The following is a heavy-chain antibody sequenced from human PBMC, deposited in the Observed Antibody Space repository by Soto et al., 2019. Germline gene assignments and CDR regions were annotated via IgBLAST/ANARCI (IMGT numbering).Heavy chain of an antibody. CDR3: VCFECGRTAVVTAMEANGY. D-gene: IGHD2-21*02. CDR1: GFTFSSYW. V-gene: IGHV3-74*01. J-gene: IGHJ4*02. CDR2: VNSDESST. Sequence: LRLSCAASGFTFSSYWMHWVRQGPGKGLVWVSRVNSDESSTSYADSVKGRFTISRDNAKNTLYPQMSSLRVEDTALYYCVCFECGRTAVVTAMEANGYWGQGTLVTVSS.